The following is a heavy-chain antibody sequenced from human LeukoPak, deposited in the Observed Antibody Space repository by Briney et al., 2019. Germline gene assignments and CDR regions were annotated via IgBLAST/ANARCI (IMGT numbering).Heavy chain of an antibody. D-gene: IGHD2-15*01. CDR1: GYTFTGYY. CDR2: INPNSGGT. CDR3: ARESVATNNYYYYYMDV. J-gene: IGHJ6*03. Sequence: GASVKVSCKASGYTFTGYYMYWVRQAPGQGLEWMGWINPNSGGTNYAQKFQGRVTITADESTSTAYMELSSLRSEDTAVYYCARESVATNNYYYYYMDVWGKGTTVTISS. V-gene: IGHV1-2*02.